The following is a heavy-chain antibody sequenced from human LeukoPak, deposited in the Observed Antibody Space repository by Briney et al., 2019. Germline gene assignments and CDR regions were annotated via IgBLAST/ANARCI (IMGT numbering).Heavy chain of an antibody. CDR2: INRDGSFT. J-gene: IGHJ6*04. CDR1: GFTFSSYW. CDR3: ARAPPRYGSGSFHMDV. D-gene: IGHD3-10*01. V-gene: IGHV3-74*01. Sequence: GGSLRLSCAASGFTFSSYWMHWVRQAPGKWLVWVSCINRDGSFTNYADSVKGRFTISRDNAKNSLYLQMNSLTAEDTAVVYYCARAPPRYGSGSFHMDVWGKGTTVTVSS.